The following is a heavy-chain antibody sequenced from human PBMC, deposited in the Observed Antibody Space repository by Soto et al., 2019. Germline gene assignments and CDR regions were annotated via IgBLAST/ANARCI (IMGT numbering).Heavy chain of an antibody. V-gene: IGHV1-18*01. Sequence: ASVKVSCKASGYTFTSYGITWVRQAPGQGLEWMGWISAHNGNTDYAQKLQGRVIVTRDTSASTAYMELSSLRSEDTAVYYCARGLGLYYFDYWGQGTLVTVSS. CDR3: ARGLGLYYFDY. CDR1: GYTFTSYG. CDR2: ISAHNGNT. D-gene: IGHD1-26*01. J-gene: IGHJ4*02.